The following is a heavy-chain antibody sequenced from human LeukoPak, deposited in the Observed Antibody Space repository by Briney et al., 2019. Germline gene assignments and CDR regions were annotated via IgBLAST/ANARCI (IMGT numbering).Heavy chain of an antibody. CDR2: IWYDGSNK. Sequence: GRSLRLSCAASGFTFSSYGMHWVRQAPGRGLGWVAVIWYDGSNKYYADSVKGRFTISRDNSKNTLYLQMNSLRAEDTAVYYCARDRVGPFDYWGQGTLVTVSS. CDR1: GFTFSSYG. D-gene: IGHD5/OR15-5a*01. CDR3: ARDRVGPFDY. V-gene: IGHV3-33*01. J-gene: IGHJ4*02.